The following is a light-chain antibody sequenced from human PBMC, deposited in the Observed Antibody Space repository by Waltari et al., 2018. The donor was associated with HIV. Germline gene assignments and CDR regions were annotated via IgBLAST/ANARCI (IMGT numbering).Light chain of an antibody. J-gene: IGKJ4*01. CDR1: QSLLYTSKNKDY. V-gene: IGKV4-1*01. Sequence: DVVLTQSPASLAVSLGERATLNCKSSQSLLYTSKNKDYLAWYQQKPGQPPKLLIYWASTRESGVPDRFTDSGSGTDFTLTITSLQAEDVAIYYCQQYFSDPLTFGGGTKVEI. CDR2: WAS. CDR3: QQYFSDPLT.